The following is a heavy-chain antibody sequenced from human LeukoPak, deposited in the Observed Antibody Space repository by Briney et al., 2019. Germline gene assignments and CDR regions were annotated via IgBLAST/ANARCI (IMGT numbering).Heavy chain of an antibody. V-gene: IGHV3-23*01. Sequence: PGGSLRLSCAASGFTFSSYGMSWVRQAPGKGLEWVSAISGSGGSTYYADSVKGRFTISRDNSKNTLYLQMNSLRAEDTAVYYCAKSLRPTVTTPGYWGQGTLVTVSP. J-gene: IGHJ4*02. CDR1: GFTFSSYG. CDR2: ISGSGGST. CDR3: AKSLRPTVTTPGY. D-gene: IGHD4-17*01.